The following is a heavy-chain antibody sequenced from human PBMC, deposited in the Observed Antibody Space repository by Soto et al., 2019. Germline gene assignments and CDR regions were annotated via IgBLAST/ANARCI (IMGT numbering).Heavy chain of an antibody. CDR3: ARDRAKWKDYYYYGMDV. D-gene: IGHD1-20*01. V-gene: IGHV4-30-4*01. Sequence: QVQLQESGPGLVKPSQTLSLTCTVSGGSISSVDDFWTWIRQPPGKGLEWIGYIYDSGSTYYNPSLKSRLTMSLDTSKNQFSLKLSSVTAADTAVYYCARDRAKWKDYYYYGMDVWGQGTTVTVSS. CDR1: GGSISSVDDF. CDR2: IYDSGST. J-gene: IGHJ6*02.